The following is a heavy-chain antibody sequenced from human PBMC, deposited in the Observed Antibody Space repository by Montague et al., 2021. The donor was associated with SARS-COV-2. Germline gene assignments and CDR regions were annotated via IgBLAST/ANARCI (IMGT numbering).Heavy chain of an antibody. Sequence: SWDGLCLIKSIYTIGRTHYNPSLKSPLTLSVATSTNQFSLKLSSVPAADTAVYYCARDGYSSGWNGLHWFDPWGQGTMGTVAA. CDR2: IYTIGRT. CDR3: ARDGYSSGWNGLHWFDP. J-gene: IGHJ5*02. V-gene: IGHV4-61*02. D-gene: IGHD6-25*01.